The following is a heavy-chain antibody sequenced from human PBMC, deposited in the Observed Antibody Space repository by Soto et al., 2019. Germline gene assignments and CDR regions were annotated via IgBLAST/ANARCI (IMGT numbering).Heavy chain of an antibody. J-gene: IGHJ4*02. CDR1: GFPFNNYG. D-gene: IGHD2-2*01. CDR3: AREDSIIIPAVSDF. CDR2: VSKSDYT. Sequence: PGGSLRLSCTVSGFPFNNYGINWVRQAPGKWLEWVSSVSKSDYTYYSDSVKGRFTISRDNAKNSVSLQMNTLRVEDTAVYYCAREDSIIIPAVSDFWGQGXLVTVS. V-gene: IGHV3-21*01.